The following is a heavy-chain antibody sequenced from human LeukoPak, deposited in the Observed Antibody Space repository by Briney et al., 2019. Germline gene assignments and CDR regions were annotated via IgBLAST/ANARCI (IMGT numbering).Heavy chain of an antibody. V-gene: IGHV4-34*01. CDR3: ARIGKDYSHRLYYFDY. CDR2: INHSGST. D-gene: IGHD4-11*01. Sequence: PSETLSLTCAVYGGSFSGYYWSWIRQPPGKGLEWIGEINHSGSTNYNPSLKSRVTISVDTSKNQFSLKLSSVTAADTAVYYCARIGKDYSHRLYYFDYWGQGTLVTVSS. J-gene: IGHJ4*02. CDR1: GGSFSGYY.